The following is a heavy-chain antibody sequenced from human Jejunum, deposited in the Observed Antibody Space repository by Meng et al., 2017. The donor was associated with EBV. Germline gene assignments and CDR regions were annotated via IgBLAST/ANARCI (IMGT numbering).Heavy chain of an antibody. D-gene: IGHD5-18*01. V-gene: IGHV7-4-1*02. Sequence: SVSVLNTHGAYLPFPCKASAYSFTNSGMNWGRQAPGQGVEWMGWINTDTGNPTYAQGFTGRFVFSLDTSVSTAYLQISSLKAEDTAVYYCARVRGYSYGRPFDYWGQGTLVTVSS. CDR2: INTDTGNP. J-gene: IGHJ4*02. CDR1: AYSFTNSG. CDR3: ARVRGYSYGRPFDY.